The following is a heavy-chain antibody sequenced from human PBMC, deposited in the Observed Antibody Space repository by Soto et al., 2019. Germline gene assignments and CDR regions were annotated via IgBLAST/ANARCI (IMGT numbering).Heavy chain of an antibody. CDR2: ISSSGSTI. D-gene: IGHD2-8*01. V-gene: IGHV3-48*03. Sequence: PGGSLRLSCAASGFTFSSYEMNWVRQAPGKGLEWVSYISSSGSTIYYADSVKGRFTISRDNAKNSLYLQMNSLRAEDTAVYYCARASKDIVLMVYAYQHWYFDLWGRGTLVTVSS. CDR3: ARASKDIVLMVYAYQHWYFDL. CDR1: GFTFSSYE. J-gene: IGHJ2*01.